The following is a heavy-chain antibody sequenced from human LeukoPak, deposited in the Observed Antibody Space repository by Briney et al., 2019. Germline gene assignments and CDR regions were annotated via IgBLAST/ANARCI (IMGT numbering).Heavy chain of an antibody. J-gene: IGHJ4*02. Sequence: ASVKVSCKVSGYTLTELSMHWVRQAPGKGLEWMGGFDPEDGETIYAQKFQDRVTMTEGTSTDTAYMELSSLRSEDTAVYYCATDLLWFGELYRYWGQGTLVTVSS. V-gene: IGHV1-24*01. D-gene: IGHD3-10*01. CDR1: GYTLTELS. CDR3: ATDLLWFGELYRY. CDR2: FDPEDGET.